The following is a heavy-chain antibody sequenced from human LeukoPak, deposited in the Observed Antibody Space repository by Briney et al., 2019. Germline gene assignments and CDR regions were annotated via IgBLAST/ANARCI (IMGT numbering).Heavy chain of an antibody. V-gene: IGHV3-48*03. J-gene: IGHJ6*02. CDR3: ARDTPRDGYPYYYGMDV. Sequence: PGGSLRLSCAASGFTFSSYEMNWVRQAPGKELEWVSYISSSGSTIYYADSVKGRFTISRDNAKNSLYLQMNSLRAEDTAVYYCARDTPRDGYPYYYGMDVWGQGTTVTVSS. CDR2: ISSSGSTI. CDR1: GFTFSSYE. D-gene: IGHD5-24*01.